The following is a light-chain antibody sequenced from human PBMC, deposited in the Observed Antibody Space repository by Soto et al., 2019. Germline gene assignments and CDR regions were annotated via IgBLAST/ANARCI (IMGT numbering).Light chain of an antibody. CDR3: QHYNNWPLT. CDR1: QSVSSN. J-gene: IGKJ4*01. V-gene: IGKV3-15*01. CDR2: GAS. Sequence: ERVMTQSPATLSVSPGERATLSCRASQSVSSNLAWYQQKPGQAPRLLIYGASTRATSIPARFSGSGSEAAFPLTISSQQCEVFAVYYCQHYNNWPLTFGGGTKVEIK.